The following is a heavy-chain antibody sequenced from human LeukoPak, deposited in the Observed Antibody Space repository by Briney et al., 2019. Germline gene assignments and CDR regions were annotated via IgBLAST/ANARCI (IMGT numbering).Heavy chain of an antibody. CDR3: ARGRGVTMTLFDY. CDR1: GGSFSGYY. J-gene: IGHJ4*02. CDR2: INHSGST. D-gene: IGHD3-22*01. Sequence: NPSETLSLTCAVYGGSFSGYYWSWIRQPPGKWLEWIGEINHSGSTNYNPSLKSRVTISVDTSKNQFSLKLSSVTAADTAVYYCARGRGVTMTLFDYWGQGTLVTVSS. V-gene: IGHV4-34*01.